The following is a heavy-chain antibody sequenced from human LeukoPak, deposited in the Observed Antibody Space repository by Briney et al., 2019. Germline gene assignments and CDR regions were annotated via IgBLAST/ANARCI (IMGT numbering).Heavy chain of an antibody. CDR3: ARDTFRLYCSSTSCWGKYYFDY. CDR1: GYTFTGYY. Sequence: GASVKVSCKASGYTFTGYYMHWVRQAAGQGLEWKGWINPNSGGTNYAQKFQGRVTMTRDTSISTAYMELSRLRSDDTAVYYCARDTFRLYCSSTSCWGKYYFDYWGQGTLVTVSS. CDR2: INPNSGGT. V-gene: IGHV1-2*02. J-gene: IGHJ4*02. D-gene: IGHD2-2*01.